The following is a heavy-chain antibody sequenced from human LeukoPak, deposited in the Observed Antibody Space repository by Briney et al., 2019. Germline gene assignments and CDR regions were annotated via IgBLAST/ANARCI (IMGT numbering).Heavy chain of an antibody. D-gene: IGHD6-19*01. V-gene: IGHV4-59*01. Sequence: SETLSLTCTVSGGSISSYYWSWIRQPPGKGLGWIAYIFDSGNTNYNPSLKSRVTISVDTSKNQFSLKLSSVTAADTAVYYCARDRGSGWYDFAYWGQGTLVTVSS. J-gene: IGHJ4*02. CDR3: ARDRGSGWYDFAY. CDR2: IFDSGNT. CDR1: GGSISSYY.